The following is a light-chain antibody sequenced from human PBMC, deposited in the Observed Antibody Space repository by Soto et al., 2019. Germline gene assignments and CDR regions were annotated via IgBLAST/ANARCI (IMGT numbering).Light chain of an antibody. V-gene: IGKV3-15*01. Sequence: EIVMTQSPATLSVSPGERATLSCRASQSVSSNLAWYQQKPGQAPRLLIYGASTMATGITARFSGSGSGTECTRSISSLQSEEFAVYYCQQYNNWPPYTFGQCTKLEIK. J-gene: IGKJ2*01. CDR2: GAS. CDR1: QSVSSN. CDR3: QQYNNWPPYT.